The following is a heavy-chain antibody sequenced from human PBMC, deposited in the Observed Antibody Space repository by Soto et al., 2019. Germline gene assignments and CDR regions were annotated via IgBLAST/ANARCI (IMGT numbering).Heavy chain of an antibody. J-gene: IGHJ6*03. CDR3: AKVYPHFDLFVGYYMDV. D-gene: IGHD2-21*01. CDR1: GFTFSIYA. CDR2: IGGSADST. V-gene: IGHV3-23*01. Sequence: EMQVLESGGGLVQPGGSLRLSCAASGFTFSIYAMRWVRQAPGKGLEWVSTIGGSADSTSYAVSVKGRFTVSRDNSKNTLYLQMNSLRVEDTAVYYCAKVYPHFDLFVGYYMDVWGKGTTVTVSS.